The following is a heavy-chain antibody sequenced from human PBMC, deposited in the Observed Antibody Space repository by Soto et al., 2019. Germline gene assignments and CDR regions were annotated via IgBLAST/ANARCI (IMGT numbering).Heavy chain of an antibody. CDR1: GYTFTSYY. J-gene: IGHJ4*02. Sequence: GASVKVSCKASGYTFTSYYMHWVRQAPGQGLEWMGIINPSGGSTSYAQKFQGRVTMTRDTSKSTLYLQLSSLRAEDTAVYYCAKFVWLPVSVYFDYWGQGILVTVSS. D-gene: IGHD5-12*01. V-gene: IGHV1-46*01. CDR2: INPSGGST. CDR3: AKFVWLPVSVYFDY.